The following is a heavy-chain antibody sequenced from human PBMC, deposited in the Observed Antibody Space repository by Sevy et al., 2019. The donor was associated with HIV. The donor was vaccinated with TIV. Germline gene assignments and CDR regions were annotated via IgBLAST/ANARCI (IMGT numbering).Heavy chain of an antibody. CDR1: GFTFSDYY. J-gene: IGHJ4*02. D-gene: IGHD6-13*01. V-gene: IGHV3-11*01. Sequence: GGSLRLSCAASGFTFSDYYMSWIRQAPGKGLEWVSYISSSGSTIYYADSVKGRFTISRDNAKNSLYLQMNSLRAEDTAVYYCARVRSGEAIAAAGPLDYWGQGTLVTVSS. CDR2: ISSSGSTI. CDR3: ARVRSGEAIAAAGPLDY.